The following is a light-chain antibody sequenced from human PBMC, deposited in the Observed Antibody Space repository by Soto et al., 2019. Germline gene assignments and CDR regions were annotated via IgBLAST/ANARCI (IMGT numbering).Light chain of an antibody. CDR1: QSVGNN. V-gene: IGKV3-11*01. Sequence: EIVLTQSPPTLSLSPGERATLSCRASQSVGNNLAWYQQKRGQAPGLLIYEASTRATGIPARFSGSGSGTDFTLTISSLEPEDFAFYYCQQHDLWPLTFGRGTKVDIK. CDR3: QQHDLWPLT. J-gene: IGKJ4*01. CDR2: EAS.